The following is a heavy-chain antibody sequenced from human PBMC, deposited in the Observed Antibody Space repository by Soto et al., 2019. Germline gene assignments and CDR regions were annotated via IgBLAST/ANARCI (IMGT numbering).Heavy chain of an antibody. V-gene: IGHV3-7*04. CDR3: ARGSGWIFDY. D-gene: IGHD6-19*01. CDR2: IKQDGSEK. Sequence: GGSLRLSCTASEFTFSSYWMTWVRQAPGKGMERVANIKQDGSEKYYVDSEKDRFNISTDNTKGSFFLQMNSLRVEDTAVYYCARGSGWIFDYWGRGT. J-gene: IGHJ4*02. CDR1: EFTFSSYW.